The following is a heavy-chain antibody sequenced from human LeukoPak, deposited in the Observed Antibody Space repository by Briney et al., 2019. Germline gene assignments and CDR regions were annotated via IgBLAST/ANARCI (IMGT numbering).Heavy chain of an antibody. Sequence: PGGSLRLSCAASGFTFSSYGMHWVRQAPGKGLEWVAVIWYDGSNKYYADSVKGRFTISRDNSKNTLYLQMNSLRAEDTAVYYCARDSPMVRGTYGMDVWGQGTTVTVS. V-gene: IGHV3-33*01. CDR2: IWYDGSNK. J-gene: IGHJ6*02. D-gene: IGHD3-10*01. CDR1: GFTFSSYG. CDR3: ARDSPMVRGTYGMDV.